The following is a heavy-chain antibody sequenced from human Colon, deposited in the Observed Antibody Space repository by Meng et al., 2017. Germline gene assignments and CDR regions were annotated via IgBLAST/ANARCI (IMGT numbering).Heavy chain of an antibody. Sequence: GESLKISCAASGFTFSSYAMHWVRQAPGKGLEWVAVISYDGSNKYNADSVKGRFTISRDNSKNTLYLQMDSLRAEDTAVYYCARDSKYDSSGTFDYWGQGTLVTVSS. CDR3: ARDSKYDSSGTFDY. J-gene: IGHJ4*02. CDR2: ISYDGSNK. CDR1: GFTFSSYA. V-gene: IGHV3-30*01. D-gene: IGHD3-22*01.